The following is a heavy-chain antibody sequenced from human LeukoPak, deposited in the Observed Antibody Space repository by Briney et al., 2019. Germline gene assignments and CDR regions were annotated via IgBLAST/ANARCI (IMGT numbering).Heavy chain of an antibody. Sequence: GGSLRLSCAASGFTFSNYGMHWVRQAPGKGLEWVSAISGSNGSTYYADSVKGRFTMSRDNSKNTVYLQMNSLRAEDTAVYYCAKALRLLKDAFDIWGQGTMVTVSS. CDR3: AKALRLLKDAFDI. V-gene: IGHV3-23*01. CDR2: ISGSNGST. CDR1: GFTFSNYG. J-gene: IGHJ3*02. D-gene: IGHD4-17*01.